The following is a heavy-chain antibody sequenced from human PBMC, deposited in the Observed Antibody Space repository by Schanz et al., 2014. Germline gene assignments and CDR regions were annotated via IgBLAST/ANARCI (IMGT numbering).Heavy chain of an antibody. CDR3: AIHYGDRPL. D-gene: IGHD4-17*01. Sequence: QVQLVQSGAEVKKPGASVKVSCKASGYTFTSYDINWVRQATGQGLEWMGWMNSKTGNTGYAQRFQGRVTMTRDTSLKTAYMEMTDLKFEDACLYYCAIHYGDRPLWGQGTLIAVSS. J-gene: IGHJ4*02. CDR2: MNSKTGNT. CDR1: GYTFTSYD. V-gene: IGHV1-8*01.